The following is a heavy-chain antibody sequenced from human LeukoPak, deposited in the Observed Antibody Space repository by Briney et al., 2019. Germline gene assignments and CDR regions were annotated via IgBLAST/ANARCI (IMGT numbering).Heavy chain of an antibody. CDR2: VDPEDGET. CDR3: ATYSEYSESYGSPDY. J-gene: IGHJ4*02. V-gene: IGHV1-69-2*01. D-gene: IGHD1-26*01. CDR1: GYTFTDYY. Sequence: GASVKVSCKVSGYTFTDYYMHWVQQAPGKGLEWMGLVDPEDGETIYAEKFQGRVTITADTSTDTDYMELSSLRSEDTAVYYCATYSEYSESYGSPDYWGQGTLVTVSS.